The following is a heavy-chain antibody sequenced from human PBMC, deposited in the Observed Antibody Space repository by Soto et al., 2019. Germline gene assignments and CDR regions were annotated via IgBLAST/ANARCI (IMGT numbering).Heavy chain of an antibody. J-gene: IGHJ4*02. CDR1: GITFSSHT. CDR2: ISSTSRDV. Sequence: EVFLVESGGGLVKPGGSLRLSCADSGITFSSHTMNWVRQAPGKGLEWVSSISSTSRDVNYADSVKGRFTISRDNAKKSLYLQLNNLRVEDTAVYYCARGYDIVRVPLAIRVGFFDYGGQGAVITVSS. D-gene: IGHD2-15*01. V-gene: IGHV3-21*01. CDR3: ARGYDIVRVPLAIRVGFFDY.